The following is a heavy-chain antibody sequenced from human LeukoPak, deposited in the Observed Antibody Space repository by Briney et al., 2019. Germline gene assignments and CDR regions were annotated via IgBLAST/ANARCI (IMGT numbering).Heavy chain of an antibody. CDR3: ARERVTGTSYYYYYGMDV. J-gene: IGHJ6*02. V-gene: IGHV3-33*08. Sequence: GGSLRLSCSASGFTFSSYGMHWVRQAPGKGLEWVAVIWHDGSNKYYAASVKGRFTISRDNSKNTLYLQMNSLRAEDTAVYYCARERVTGTSYYYYYGMDVWGQGTTVTVSS. D-gene: IGHD6-19*01. CDR1: GFTFSSYG. CDR2: IWHDGSNK.